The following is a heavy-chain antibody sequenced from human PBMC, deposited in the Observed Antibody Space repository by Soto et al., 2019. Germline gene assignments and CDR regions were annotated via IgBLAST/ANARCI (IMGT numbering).Heavy chain of an antibody. CDR1: GFSLDTTGEG. CDR2: IYCGDDK. CDR3: AHTRAYGDNWYIRDDGSDP. Sequence: ITLKESGPALVKPTQTLTLTCTFSGFSLDTTGEGVGWIRQPPGKTLEWLALIYCGDDKRYSPSLESRLIITKDTSKIQAVLTITTMHAADPATYSCAHTRAYGDNWYIRDDGSDPWGQGILVTVSS. D-gene: IGHD1-1*01. V-gene: IGHV2-5*02. J-gene: IGHJ5*02.